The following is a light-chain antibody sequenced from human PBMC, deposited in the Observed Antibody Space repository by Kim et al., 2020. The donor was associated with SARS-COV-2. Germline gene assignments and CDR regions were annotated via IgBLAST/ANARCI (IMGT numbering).Light chain of an antibody. CDR3: QQSYSTLRT. V-gene: IGKV1-39*01. J-gene: IGKJ1*01. Sequence: DIQMTQSPSSLSVSVGDRVTITCRASQSISSYLNWYQQKPGKAPKLLIYAASSLQSGVPSRFSGSGSGTDLTLTISSLQPEDFATYYCQQSYSTLRTFGQGTKVDIK. CDR2: AAS. CDR1: QSISSY.